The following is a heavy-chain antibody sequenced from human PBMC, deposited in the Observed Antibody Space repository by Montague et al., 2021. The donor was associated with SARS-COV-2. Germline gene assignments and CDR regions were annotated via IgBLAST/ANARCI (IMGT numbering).Heavy chain of an antibody. D-gene: IGHD3-3*01. V-gene: IGHV3-74*01. Sequence: SLRLSCAASGFTFRSYWMYRVRQAPGKGLVWVSRIKSDGSSTGYADSVKGRFTISRDNANNTLYLQMNSLRAEDTAVYYCARSIGDFWSGYEDYYSAMGVWGQGTTVTVSS. CDR3: ARSIGDFWSGYEDYYSAMGV. J-gene: IGHJ6*02. CDR2: IKSDGSST. CDR1: GFTFRSYW.